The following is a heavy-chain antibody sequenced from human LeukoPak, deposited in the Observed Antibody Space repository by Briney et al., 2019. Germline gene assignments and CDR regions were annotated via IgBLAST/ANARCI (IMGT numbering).Heavy chain of an antibody. J-gene: IGHJ4*02. CDR1: GFTVSANY. CDR2: IYTRGDT. D-gene: IGHD6-13*01. Sequence: RGSLRLSCADSGFTVSANYMTWVRETPGQGLEWVSVIYTRGDTYYADYAKGRFSIFRDNSKNTVYLQMNSLRAEDTAVYYCARGPDQPVLKAWGKGTLVTVSS. CDR3: ARGPDQPVLKA. V-gene: IGHV3-53*01.